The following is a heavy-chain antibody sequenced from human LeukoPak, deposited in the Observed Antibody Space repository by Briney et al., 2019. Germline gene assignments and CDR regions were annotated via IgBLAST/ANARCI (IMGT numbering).Heavy chain of an antibody. CDR3: ARDGRATTYYYYMDV. Sequence: ASVKVSCKASGYTFTGYYIHWVRQAPGQGLEWMGWISAYNGNTNYAQKLQGRVTMTTDTSTSTAYMELRSLRSDDTAVYYCARDGRATTYYYYMDVWGKGTTVTVSS. CDR2: ISAYNGNT. D-gene: IGHD5-12*01. J-gene: IGHJ6*03. CDR1: GYTFTGYY. V-gene: IGHV1-18*04.